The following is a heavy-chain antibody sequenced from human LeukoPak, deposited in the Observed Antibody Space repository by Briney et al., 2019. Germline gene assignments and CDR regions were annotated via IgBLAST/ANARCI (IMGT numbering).Heavy chain of an antibody. J-gene: IGHJ6*02. Sequence: GGSLRLSCAASGFTFTNNWMNWVRQAPGKGLEWVANINQDGRQKYYVDSVKGRFTISRDNAQNSVYLQMNSLRDEDTAVYYCVRGRGMDGWGQGTTVTVSS. CDR3: VRGRGMDG. CDR2: INQDGRQK. V-gene: IGHV3-7*01. CDR1: GFTFTNNW.